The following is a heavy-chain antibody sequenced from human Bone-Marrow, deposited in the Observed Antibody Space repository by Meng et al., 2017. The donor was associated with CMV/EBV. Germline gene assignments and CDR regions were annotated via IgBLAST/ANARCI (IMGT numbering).Heavy chain of an antibody. CDR2: ISAYNGNT. D-gene: IGHD2-2*01. Sequence: ASVKVSCKASGYTFTSYGISWVRQAPGQGLEWMGWISAYNGNTNYAQKLQGRVTMTTDTSTSTAYMELRSLRSDDTAVYYCARLPGYCSSTSCYRYYYYYGMDVWGQETTVTFYS. J-gene: IGHJ6*02. V-gene: IGHV1-18*01. CDR3: ARLPGYCSSTSCYRYYYYYGMDV. CDR1: GYTFTSYG.